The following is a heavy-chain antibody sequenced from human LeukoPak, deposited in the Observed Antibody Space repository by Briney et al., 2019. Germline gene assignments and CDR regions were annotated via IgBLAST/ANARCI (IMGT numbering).Heavy chain of an antibody. Sequence: SETLSLTCTVSGGSISSSSYYWGWIRQPPGKGLEWIGSIYYSGSTYYNPSLKSRVTISVDTSKNQFSLKLSSVTAADTAVYYCAALKREAMATGYWGQGTLVTVSS. CDR1: GGSISSSSYY. V-gene: IGHV4-39*01. CDR3: AALKREAMATGY. J-gene: IGHJ4*02. CDR2: IYYSGST. D-gene: IGHD5-18*01.